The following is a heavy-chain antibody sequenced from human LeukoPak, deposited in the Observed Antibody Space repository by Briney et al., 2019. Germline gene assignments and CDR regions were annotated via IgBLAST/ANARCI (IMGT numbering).Heavy chain of an antibody. V-gene: IGHV3-23*01. CDR3: ANSYDFWSGFFDY. J-gene: IGHJ4*02. Sequence: GASLRLSCAASGFTFSSYAMSWVRQAPGKGLEWVSAIIGSGGRTYYADSVKGRFTISRDNSKNTLYLQMNSLRAEDTAVYYCANSYDFWSGFFDYWGQGALVTVSS. CDR1: GFTFSSYA. CDR2: IIGSGGRT. D-gene: IGHD3-3*01.